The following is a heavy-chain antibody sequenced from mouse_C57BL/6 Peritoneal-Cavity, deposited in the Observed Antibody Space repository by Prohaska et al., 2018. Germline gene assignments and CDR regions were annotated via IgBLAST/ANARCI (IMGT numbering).Heavy chain of an antibody. CDR2: INSDGRAI. V-gene: IGHV11-2*01. Sequence: EVQLLETGGGLVQPGGSRGLSCEGSGFTFSGFWMSWVRQTPGKTLEWIGDINSDGRAINYAQSIKDRFTIFRDNDKSTLYLQMSNVRSEDTATYFCMRYGNYWYFDVWGTGTTVTVSS. D-gene: IGHD2-1*01. CDR1: GFTFSGFW. CDR3: MRYGNYWYFDV. J-gene: IGHJ1*03.